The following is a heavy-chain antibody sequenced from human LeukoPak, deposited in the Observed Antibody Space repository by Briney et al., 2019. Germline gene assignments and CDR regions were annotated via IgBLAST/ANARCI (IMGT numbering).Heavy chain of an antibody. D-gene: IGHD3-3*01. J-gene: IGHJ6*03. CDR2: INPSGGST. CDR1: GYTFTSYY. V-gene: IGHV1-46*01. CDR3: ARSGDGWEEWLLSQSYYCHYMDV. Sequence: RASVKVSCKASGYTFTSYYMRWVRQAPGQGLEWMGIINPSGGSTSYAQKLQGRVTMTTDTSTSTAYMEVRSLRSDDTAVYYCARSGDGWEEWLLSQSYYCHYMDVWGKGTTVTVSS.